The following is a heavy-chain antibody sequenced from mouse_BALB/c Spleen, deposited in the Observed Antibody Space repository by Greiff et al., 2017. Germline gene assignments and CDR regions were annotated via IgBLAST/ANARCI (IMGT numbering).Heavy chain of an antibody. D-gene: IGHD1-1*01. CDR1: GYAFTNYL. CDR3: ARHYYGSSYDYFDY. Sequence: QVQLQQSGAELVRPGTSVKVSCKASGYAFTNYLIEWVKQRPGQGLEWIGVINPGSGGTNYNEKFKGKATLTADKSSSTVYMQHSSLTSDDSAVYFCARHYYGSSYDYFDYWGQGTTLTVSS. CDR2: INPGSGGT. V-gene: IGHV1-54*03. J-gene: IGHJ2*01.